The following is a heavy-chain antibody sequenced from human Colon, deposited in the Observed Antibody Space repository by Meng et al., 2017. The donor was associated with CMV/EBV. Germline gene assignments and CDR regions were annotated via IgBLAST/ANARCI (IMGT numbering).Heavy chain of an antibody. CDR3: ARSIVVVPAALYYYYGMDV. D-gene: IGHD2-2*01. CDR2: INPNSGGT. J-gene: IGHJ6*02. CDR1: GYTFTGYY. Sequence: ASVKVSCKASGYTFTGYYMHWVRQAPGQGLEWMGWINPNSGGTNYAQKFQGRVTMTRDTSTSTVYMELSSLRSEDTAVYYCARSIVVVPAALYYYYGMDVWGQGTTVTVSS. V-gene: IGHV1-2*02.